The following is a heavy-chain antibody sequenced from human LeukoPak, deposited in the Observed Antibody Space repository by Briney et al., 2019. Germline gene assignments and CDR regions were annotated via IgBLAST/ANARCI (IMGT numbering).Heavy chain of an antibody. J-gene: IGHJ4*02. D-gene: IGHD5-24*01. Sequence: SETLSLTCTVSGGSISSGDYYWSWIRQPPGKGLEWIGYIYYSGSTYYNPSLKSRVTISVDTSKNQFSLKLSSVTAADTAVYYCARGSRWLQDTLDYWGQGTLVTVSS. CDR2: IYYSGST. V-gene: IGHV4-30-4*01. CDR3: ARGSRWLQDTLDY. CDR1: GGSISSGDYY.